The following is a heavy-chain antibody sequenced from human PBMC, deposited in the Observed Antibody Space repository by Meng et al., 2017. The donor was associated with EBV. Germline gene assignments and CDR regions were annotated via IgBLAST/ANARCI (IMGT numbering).Heavy chain of an antibody. D-gene: IGHD5-18*01. CDR1: GFTLSSHG. Sequence: QGQLVVSGRGVVQPGRSLALSCAASGFTLSSHGMRWVRQPPWKGVVWVAVISYDGSNKYYAASVKGRFTISRDNSKNTLYLKMNSLRAEDTAVYYCAKEGIQLCPKFFDYWGQGTLVTVSS. CDR2: ISYDGSNK. J-gene: IGHJ4*02. CDR3: AKEGIQLCPKFFDY. V-gene: IGHV3-30*18.